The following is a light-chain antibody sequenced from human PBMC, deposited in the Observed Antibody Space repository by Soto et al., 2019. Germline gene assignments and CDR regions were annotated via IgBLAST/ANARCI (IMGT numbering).Light chain of an antibody. V-gene: IGLV2-14*01. CDR1: SSDVGGYNY. Sequence: QSVLTQPASVSGSPGQSITISCTGTSSDVGGYNYVSWYQQHPGKAPKLMIYEVSYRPSGISNRFSGSKSGNTASLTISGLQAEDEADYYCSSHRSSSTLVFGGGTKLTVL. J-gene: IGLJ2*01. CDR2: EVS. CDR3: SSHRSSSTLV.